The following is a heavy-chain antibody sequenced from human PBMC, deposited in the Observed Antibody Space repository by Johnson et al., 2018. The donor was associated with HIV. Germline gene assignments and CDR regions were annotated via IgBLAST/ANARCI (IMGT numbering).Heavy chain of an antibody. Sequence: EVLLLESGGGLVQPGGSLRLSCAASGFTFSSYWMTWVRQAPGKGLEWVASIKQGGSEKYYVDSVRGRFTISRDNAKNSLYLQMNSLRAEDTAVYYCARDLLYSSSSTDAFDIWGPGTMVTVSS. CDR2: IKQGGSEK. CDR1: GFTFSSYW. D-gene: IGHD6-13*01. J-gene: IGHJ3*02. CDR3: ARDLLYSSSSTDAFDI. V-gene: IGHV3-7*01.